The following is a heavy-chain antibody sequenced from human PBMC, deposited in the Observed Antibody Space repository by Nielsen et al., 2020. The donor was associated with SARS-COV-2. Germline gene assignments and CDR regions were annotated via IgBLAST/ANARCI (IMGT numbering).Heavy chain of an antibody. CDR2: ISWNSGSI. D-gene: IGHD6-19*01. Sequence: GGSLRLSCAASGFTFDDYAMHWVRQAPGKGLEWVSGISWNSGSIGYADSVKGRFTISRDNAKNSLYLQMNSQRAEDTALYYCCSSGWYEGYFDYWGQGTLVTVSS. CDR3: CSSGWYEGYFDY. V-gene: IGHV3-9*01. J-gene: IGHJ4*02. CDR1: GFTFDDYA.